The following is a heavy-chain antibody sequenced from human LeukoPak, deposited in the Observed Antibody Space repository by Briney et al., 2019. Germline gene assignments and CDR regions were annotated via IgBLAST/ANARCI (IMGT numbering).Heavy chain of an antibody. D-gene: IGHD3-10*01. V-gene: IGHV4-59*01. CDR1: GGSISSYY. Sequence: SETLSLTCTVSGGSISSYYWSWIRQPPGKGLEWIGYIYYSGSTNYNPSLKSRVTISVDTSKNQFSLKLSSVTAADTAVYYCARSTYGSGSYHSEYYFDYWGQGTLVTVSS. J-gene: IGHJ4*02. CDR2: IYYSGST. CDR3: ARSTYGSGSYHSEYYFDY.